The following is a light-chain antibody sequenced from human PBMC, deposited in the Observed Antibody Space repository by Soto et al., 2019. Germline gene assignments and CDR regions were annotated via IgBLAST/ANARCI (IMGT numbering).Light chain of an antibody. Sequence: QSALTQPPSASGSPGQSVTISCTGTSSDVGGYNYVSWYQQHPGKAPKLMIYEVIKRPSGVPDRFSGSKSGNTASLTVPGLQAEDEADYYCSSYAGSNNLRVFGGGTKLTVL. V-gene: IGLV2-8*01. J-gene: IGLJ2*01. CDR3: SSYAGSNNLRV. CDR2: EVI. CDR1: SSDVGGYNY.